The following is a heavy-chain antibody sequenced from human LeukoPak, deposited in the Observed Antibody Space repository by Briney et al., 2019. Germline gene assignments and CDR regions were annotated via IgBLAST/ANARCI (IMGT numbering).Heavy chain of an antibody. D-gene: IGHD3-10*01. Sequence: GASVKVSCKASGYTFASYGISWVRQAPGQGLEWMEWINAYNGNINHAQKFQGRVTMTTDTSTSTAYMELRSLRSDDTAVYYCARDGSGTWLDPWGQGTLVTVSS. CDR2: INAYNGNI. V-gene: IGHV1-18*01. CDR3: ARDGSGTWLDP. CDR1: GYTFASYG. J-gene: IGHJ5*02.